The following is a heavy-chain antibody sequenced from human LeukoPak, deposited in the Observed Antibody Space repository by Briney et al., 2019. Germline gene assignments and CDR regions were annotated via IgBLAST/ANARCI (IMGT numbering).Heavy chain of an antibody. CDR3: ARDSGDLDAFDI. V-gene: IGHV4-61*08. Sequence: PSETLSLTCTVSGGSISSGVYYWSWIRQPPGKGLEWIGYIYYSGSTNYNPSLKSRVTTSVDTSKNQLSLKLSSVTAADTAVYYCARDSGDLDAFDIWGQGTTVTVSS. J-gene: IGHJ3*02. CDR2: IYYSGST. CDR1: GGSISSGVYY. D-gene: IGHD2-15*01.